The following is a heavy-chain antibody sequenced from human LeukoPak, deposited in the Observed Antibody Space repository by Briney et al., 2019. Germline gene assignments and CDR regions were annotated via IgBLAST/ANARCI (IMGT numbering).Heavy chain of an antibody. Sequence: GGSLRLSCAASGFTFDDYTMHWVRQAPGKGLEWVSLISWDGGSTYYADSVKGRFTISRDNTKNSLYLQMNSLRTEDTALYYCAKDREWVRVRGSGFAYWGQGTPVTVSS. V-gene: IGHV3-43*01. CDR3: AKDREWVRVRGSGFAY. D-gene: IGHD5-12*01. CDR1: GFTFDDYT. CDR2: ISWDGGST. J-gene: IGHJ4*02.